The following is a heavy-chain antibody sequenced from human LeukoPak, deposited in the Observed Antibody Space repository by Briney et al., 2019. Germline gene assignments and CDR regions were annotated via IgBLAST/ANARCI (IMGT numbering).Heavy chain of an antibody. V-gene: IGHV1-69*05. CDR2: IIPIFGTA. CDR3: ARDPSPRGEYFQH. Sequence: SVKVSCKASGGTFSSYAISWVRQAPGQGLEWMGRIIPIFGTANYAQKFQGRVTITTEESTSTAYMELSSLRSEDTAVYYCARDPSPRGEYFQHWGQGTLVTVSS. J-gene: IGHJ1*01. CDR1: GGTFSSYA.